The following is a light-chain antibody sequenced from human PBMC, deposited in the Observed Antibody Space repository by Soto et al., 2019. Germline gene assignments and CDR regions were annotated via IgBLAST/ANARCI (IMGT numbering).Light chain of an antibody. CDR3: QPRSKRIT. J-gene: IGKJ5*01. V-gene: IGKV3-11*01. CDR2: DAS. Sequence: IVFTQSPATLSLSPGERATLSCWSSQSVSTYLAWYQQKPGQAPRLLIYDASSRATGIPARFSGSGSATDFTLTISSQAPEDFPVYNSQPRSKRITFGQGTRLE. CDR1: QSVSTY.